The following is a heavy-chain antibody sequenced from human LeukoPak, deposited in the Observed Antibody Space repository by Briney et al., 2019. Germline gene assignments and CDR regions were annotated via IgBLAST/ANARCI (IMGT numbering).Heavy chain of an antibody. CDR2: INPNSGDT. J-gene: IGHJ4*02. D-gene: IGHD5-18*01. CDR3: ATEEQYRNYFDH. Sequence: GASVKVSCKASGYTLTDSYMHWVRQAPGQGLEWLAWINPNSGDTNYQGRVTVTRDTSISTAYMELSGLTSDGTAVYYCATEEQYRNYFDHWGQGTLVTVSA. CDR1: GYTLTDSY. V-gene: IGHV1-2*02.